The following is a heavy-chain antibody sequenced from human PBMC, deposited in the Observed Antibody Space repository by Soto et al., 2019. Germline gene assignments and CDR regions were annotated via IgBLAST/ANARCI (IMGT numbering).Heavy chain of an antibody. Sequence: QVQLQESGSGLVKPSQTLVLTCTVSGDSISRDGYSWSWLRQPPGKGLEWIGYIYHSGATYYNPSHKSRVTTSVDKSKNQFSLRLASVTAADTAVYYCASEMSYYFDSWGHGTLVTVSS. CDR3: ASEMSYYFDS. J-gene: IGHJ4*01. V-gene: IGHV4-30-2*01. CDR1: GDSISRDGYS. CDR2: IYHSGAT.